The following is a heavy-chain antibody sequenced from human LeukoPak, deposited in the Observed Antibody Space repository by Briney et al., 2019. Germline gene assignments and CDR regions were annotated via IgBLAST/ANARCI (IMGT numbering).Heavy chain of an antibody. V-gene: IGHV3-23*01. D-gene: IGHD1-1*01. CDR2: VSGSSSNT. J-gene: IGHJ6*03. CDR3: AGSYNNYYYYYMDV. CDR1: AFSFGSYA. Sequence: PGGSLRLSCAASAFSFGSYAMAWVRQAPGKGLEWVSSVSGSSSNTYYTDSVKGRFTISRDNSKNTVFLQMNSLRAEDTAVYYCAGSYNNYYYYYMDVWGKGTTVTVSS.